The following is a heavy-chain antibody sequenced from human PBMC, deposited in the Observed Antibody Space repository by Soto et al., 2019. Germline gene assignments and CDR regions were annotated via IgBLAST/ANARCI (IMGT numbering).Heavy chain of an antibody. CDR1: GFTFSSYS. CDR2: ISSSSSYI. Sequence: EVQLVESGGGRVKPGGSLSLSCAASGFTFSSYSMNWVRQAPGKGLEWVSSISSSSSYIYYADSVKGRFTISRDNAKNSLYLQMNSLRAEDTAVYYCARVVVVPAAGIDYWGQGTLVTVSS. J-gene: IGHJ4*02. V-gene: IGHV3-21*01. CDR3: ARVVVVPAAGIDY. D-gene: IGHD2-2*01.